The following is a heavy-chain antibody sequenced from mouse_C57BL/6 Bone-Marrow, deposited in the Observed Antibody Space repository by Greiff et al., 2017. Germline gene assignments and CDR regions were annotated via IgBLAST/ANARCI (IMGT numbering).Heavy chain of an antibody. CDR2: IYPRSGNT. Sequence: QVQLKESGAELARPGASVKLSCKASGYTFTSYGISWVKQRTGQGLEWIGEIYPRSGNTYYNEKFKGKATLTADKSSSTAYIELRSLTSEDSAVYFCARERGFITTVVYFDYWGQGTTLTVSS. CDR1: GYTFTSYG. V-gene: IGHV1-81*01. CDR3: ARERGFITTVVYFDY. D-gene: IGHD1-1*01. J-gene: IGHJ2*01.